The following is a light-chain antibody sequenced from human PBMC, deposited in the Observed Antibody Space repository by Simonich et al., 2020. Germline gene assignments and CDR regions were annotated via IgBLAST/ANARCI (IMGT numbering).Light chain of an antibody. CDR2: DVS. J-gene: IGLJ2*01. V-gene: IGLV2-11*01. CDR3: CSYAGSYTLV. Sequence: QSALTQPRSVSRSPGQSVTISCTGTSSDVGGYNYVSWYQQHPGQPPKLMIYDVSKRPSGVPDRFSGSKSGNTASLTISGLQAEDEADYYCCSYAGSYTLVFGGGTKLTVL. CDR1: SSDVGGYNY.